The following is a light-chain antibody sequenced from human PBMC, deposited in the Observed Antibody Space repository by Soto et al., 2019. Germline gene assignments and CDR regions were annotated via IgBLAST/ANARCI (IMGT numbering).Light chain of an antibody. Sequence: QAVVTQEPSLTVSPGGTVTLTCASSNGAVTSRYYPNWFQQKPGQAPRALIYSTSNKYSWTPARFSGSLLGGKAALTLTGVQPEDEAEYYCLLYYGGARVFGGGTKLTVL. CDR2: STS. CDR1: NGAVTSRYY. J-gene: IGLJ3*02. V-gene: IGLV7-43*01. CDR3: LLYYGGARV.